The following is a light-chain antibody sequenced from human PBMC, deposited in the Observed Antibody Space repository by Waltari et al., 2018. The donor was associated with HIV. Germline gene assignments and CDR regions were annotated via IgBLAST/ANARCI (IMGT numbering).Light chain of an antibody. CDR1: ELPKKY. J-gene: IGLJ2*01. CDR2: EDS. CDR3: YSTDSSGNHVV. Sequence: SYELTQPPSVSVSPGQTARINCSGDELPKKYAYWYQQKSGQAPVLVIYEDSKRPSGIPEGFSGSSSGTMATLTISGAQVEDEADYYCYSTDSSGNHVVFGGGTKLTVL. V-gene: IGLV3-10*01.